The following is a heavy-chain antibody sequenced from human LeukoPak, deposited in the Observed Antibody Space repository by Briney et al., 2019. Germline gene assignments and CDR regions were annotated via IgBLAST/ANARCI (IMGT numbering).Heavy chain of an antibody. CDR1: EFTFSSYA. CDR3: AREAPTFDY. CDR2: ISGSGGTT. V-gene: IGHV3-23*01. J-gene: IGHJ4*02. Sequence: PGGSLRLSCAASEFTFSSYAMGWVRQAPGKGLEWVSIISGSGGTTHYADSVKGRFTISRDNSKNTLYLQMNSLRAGDTAIYYCAREAPTFDYWGQGTLVTVSS.